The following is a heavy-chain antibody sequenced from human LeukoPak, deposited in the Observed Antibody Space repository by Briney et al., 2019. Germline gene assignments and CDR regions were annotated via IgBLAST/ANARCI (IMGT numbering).Heavy chain of an antibody. CDR3: ARLLQWLAPAPFDY. V-gene: IGHV4-39*01. Sequence: SETLSLTCTVSGGSIRSSYYYWGWIRQPPGKGLEWIGSIYDSGSTCYNPSLKSRVTISVDTSKNQFSLKLNSVTAADTAVYYCARLLQWLAPAPFDYWGQGTLVTVSS. D-gene: IGHD6-19*01. J-gene: IGHJ4*02. CDR2: IYDSGST. CDR1: GGSIRSSYYY.